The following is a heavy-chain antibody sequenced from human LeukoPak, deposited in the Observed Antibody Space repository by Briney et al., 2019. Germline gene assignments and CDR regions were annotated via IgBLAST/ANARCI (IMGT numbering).Heavy chain of an antibody. Sequence: PGGSLRLSCAASGFTFSSYAMSWVRQAPGEGLEWVSAISGSGGSTYYAGSVKGRVTISRANSKNPLYLQMNSLRAEDTAVYYCAKARIAVGGGAFDIWGQGTMVTVSS. CDR2: ISGSGGST. J-gene: IGHJ3*02. D-gene: IGHD6-13*01. V-gene: IGHV3-23*01. CDR3: AKARIAVGGGAFDI. CDR1: GFTFSSYA.